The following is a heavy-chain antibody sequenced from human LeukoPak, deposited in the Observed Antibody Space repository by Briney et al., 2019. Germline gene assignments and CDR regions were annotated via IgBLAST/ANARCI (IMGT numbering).Heavy chain of an antibody. V-gene: IGHV4-59*01. CDR1: GGSISSYY. J-gene: IGHJ4*02. CDR3: ARTGYCSGGSCYPTWDY. Sequence: PSETLSLTCTVSGGSISSYYWSWIRQPPGKGLEWIGYIYYSGSTNYNPSLKSRVTISVDTFKNQFSLKLSSVTAADTAVYYCARTGYCSGGSCYPTWDYWGQGTLVTVSS. D-gene: IGHD2-15*01. CDR2: IYYSGST.